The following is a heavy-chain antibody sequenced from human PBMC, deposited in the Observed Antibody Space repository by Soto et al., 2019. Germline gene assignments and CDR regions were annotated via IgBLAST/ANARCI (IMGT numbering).Heavy chain of an antibody. V-gene: IGHV3-21*01. Sequence: GGSLRLSCAASGFTFSSYSMNWVRQAPGKGLEWVSSISSSSSYIYYADSVKGRFTISRDNAKNSLYLQMNSLRAEDTAVYYCARDEYYDFWSGSLPRRCYYYGMDVWGQGTSVTVSS. D-gene: IGHD3-3*01. CDR2: ISSSSSYI. CDR1: GFTFSSYS. J-gene: IGHJ6*02. CDR3: ARDEYYDFWSGSLPRRCYYYGMDV.